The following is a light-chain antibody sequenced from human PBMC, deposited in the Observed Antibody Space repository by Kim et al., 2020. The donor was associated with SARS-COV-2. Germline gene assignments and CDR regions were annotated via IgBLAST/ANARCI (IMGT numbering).Light chain of an antibody. J-gene: IGLJ3*02. CDR1: SSNIGSNT. CDR3: AAWDDSLNGPV. CDR2: SNN. V-gene: IGLV1-44*01. Sequence: ELTQPPSASGTPGQRVTISCSGSSSNIGSNTVNWYQQLPGTAPKLLIYSNNQRPSGVPDRFSGSKSGTSASLAISGLQSEDEADYYCAAWDDSLNGPVFGGGTRLTVL.